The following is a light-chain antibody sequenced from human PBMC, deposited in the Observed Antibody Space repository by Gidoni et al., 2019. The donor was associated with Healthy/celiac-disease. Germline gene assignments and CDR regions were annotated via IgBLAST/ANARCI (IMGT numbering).Light chain of an antibody. Sequence: DIQITQSPSSVSASVGDRVPITCRASQDISSWLAWYQQKPGKAPKLLIYAATSLQSGVPSRFSGSGSGTDFTLTISSLQPEDFATYYCQQANSFPITFGQGTRLEIK. CDR2: AAT. CDR3: QQANSFPIT. V-gene: IGKV1-12*01. J-gene: IGKJ5*01. CDR1: QDISSW.